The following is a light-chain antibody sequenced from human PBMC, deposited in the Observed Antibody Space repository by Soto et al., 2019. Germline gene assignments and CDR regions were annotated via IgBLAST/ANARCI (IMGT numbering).Light chain of an antibody. CDR2: KVT. V-gene: IGLV2-14*01. CDR3: ASSTSDSLYV. CDR1: SSDVGGNKY. Sequence: QSVLTQPASVSGSPGHSITISFTGTSSDVGGNKYVSWYQQYPGKVPKLLINKVTNRPSGVSYRFSGSKSGNTASLTISALLAEDEADYFCASSTSDSLYVLGTGTKATVX. J-gene: IGLJ1*01.